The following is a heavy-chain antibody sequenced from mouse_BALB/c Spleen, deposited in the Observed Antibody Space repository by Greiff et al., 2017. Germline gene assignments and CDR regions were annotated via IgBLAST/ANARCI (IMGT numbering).Heavy chain of an antibody. D-gene: IGHD2-14*01. J-gene: IGHJ4*01. CDR2: ISYSGST. CDR1: GYSITSDYA. Sequence: EVKLMESGPGLVKPSQSLSLTCTVTGYSITSDYAWNWIRQFPGNKLEWMGYISYSGSTSYNPSLKSRISITRDTSKNQFFLQLNSVTTEDTATYYCARGGYRYENAMDYWGQGTSVTVSS. CDR3: ARGGYRYENAMDY. V-gene: IGHV3-2*02.